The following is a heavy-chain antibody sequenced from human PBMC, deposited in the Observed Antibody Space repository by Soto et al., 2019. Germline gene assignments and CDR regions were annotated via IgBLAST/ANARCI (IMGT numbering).Heavy chain of an antibody. CDR1: GFPFNNAW. CDR3: TTDSRTTLPEIRFDY. D-gene: IGHD1-26*01. V-gene: IGHV3-15*07. Sequence: GGSLRLSCASSGFPFNNAWINWVRQVPGKGVEWVGRVKSKADGGSGDYAAPVKGRFVVSRDDSKDIVYLQMNSLKIEDTGVYYCTTDSRTTLPEIRFDYWGHGTQVTVSS. J-gene: IGHJ4*01. CDR2: VKSKADGGSG.